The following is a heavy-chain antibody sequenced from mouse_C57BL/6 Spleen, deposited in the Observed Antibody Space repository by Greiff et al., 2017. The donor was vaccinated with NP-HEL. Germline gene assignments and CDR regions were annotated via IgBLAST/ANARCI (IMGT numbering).Heavy chain of an antibody. CDR2: INPSSGYT. CDR1: GYTFTSYT. CDR3: ARWGYDYDGYYAMDY. D-gene: IGHD2-4*01. V-gene: IGHV1-4*01. J-gene: IGHJ4*01. Sequence: QVHVKQSGAELARPGASVKMSCKASGYTFTSYTMHWVKQRPGQGLEWIGYINPSSGYTKYNQKFKDKATLTADKSSSTAYMQLSSLTSEDSAVYYCARWGYDYDGYYAMDYWGQGTSVTVSS.